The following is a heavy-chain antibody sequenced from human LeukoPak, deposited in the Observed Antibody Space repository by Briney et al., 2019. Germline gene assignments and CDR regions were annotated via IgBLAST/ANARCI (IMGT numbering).Heavy chain of an antibody. CDR3: ASFGISWRSSY. CDR2: ISDDGSYT. D-gene: IGHD2-21*01. Sequence: GGSLRLSCATSGFSFSSHWVHWVRQAPGKGLVWVSRISDDGSYTSNVDSVKGRFTISRDNVNNMLYLHMNSLRAEDTAVYYCASFGISWRSSYWGQGTLVTVSS. CDR1: GFSFSSHW. V-gene: IGHV3-74*01. J-gene: IGHJ4*02.